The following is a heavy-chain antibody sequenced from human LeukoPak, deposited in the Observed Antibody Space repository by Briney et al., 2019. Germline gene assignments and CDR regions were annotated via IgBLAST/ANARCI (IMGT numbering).Heavy chain of an antibody. CDR3: ARGGVNYKIAGP. D-gene: IGHD3-10*01. Sequence: SETLSLTCTVSGGSITSYYWSWIRQPPGKGLEWIGYTYYSGSTKYNPSLKSRVTISVHTSKNQLSLKLSSVTAADTAVYYCARGGVNYKIAGPWGQGALVTVSS. CDR1: GGSITSYY. CDR2: TYYSGST. V-gene: IGHV4-59*01. J-gene: IGHJ5*02.